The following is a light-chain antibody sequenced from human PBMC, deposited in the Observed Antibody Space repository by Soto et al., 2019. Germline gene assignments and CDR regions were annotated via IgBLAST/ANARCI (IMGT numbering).Light chain of an antibody. CDR2: YHSDSNK. CDR1: SGFSVGDFW. J-gene: IGLJ3*02. Sequence: QLVLTQPSSHSASSGASVRLTCMLSSGFSVGDFWIRWYQQKPGNPPRYLLYYHSDSNKGQGSGVPSRFSGSNDASANAGSLRVSVGHPVEKAESYSGIWHRTARGFAAGTKLTVL. V-gene: IGLV5-52*01. CDR3: GIWHRTARG.